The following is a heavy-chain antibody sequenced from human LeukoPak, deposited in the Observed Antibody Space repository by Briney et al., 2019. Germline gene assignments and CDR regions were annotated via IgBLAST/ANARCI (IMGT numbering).Heavy chain of an antibody. D-gene: IGHD3-10*01. V-gene: IGHV3-21*01. CDR3: ARDPRSMVRGVTPDY. Sequence: GGSLRLSCAASGFTFSSYAMSWVRQAPGKGLEWVSSISSSSSYIYYADSVKGRFTISRDNAKNSLYLQMNSLRAEDTAVYYCARDPRSMVRGVTPDYWGQGTLVTVSS. CDR1: GFTFSSYA. J-gene: IGHJ4*02. CDR2: ISSSSSYI.